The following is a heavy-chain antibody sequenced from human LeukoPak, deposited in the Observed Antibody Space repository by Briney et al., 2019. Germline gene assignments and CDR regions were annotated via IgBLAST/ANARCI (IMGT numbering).Heavy chain of an antibody. D-gene: IGHD1-26*01. Sequence: GGSLRLSCAASGFTFSSNWMHWVRHAPGKGLVWVSRINEDGSTTNYADSVKGRSTIFRDNAKNTLYLQMNSLRAEDTAVYYCVRDLGGRSGHWGQGTLVTVSS. CDR2: INEDGSTT. CDR1: GFTFSSNW. J-gene: IGHJ4*02. V-gene: IGHV3-74*01. CDR3: VRDLGGRSGH.